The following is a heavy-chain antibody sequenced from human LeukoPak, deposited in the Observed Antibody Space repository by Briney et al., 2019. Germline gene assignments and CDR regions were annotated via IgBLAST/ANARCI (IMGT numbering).Heavy chain of an antibody. D-gene: IGHD6-6*01. Sequence: ASVKVSCKASGYTFTSYDINWVRQAPGQGLEWMGWMNPNSGNTGYAQKFQGRVTITRNTSISTAYMELSSLRSEDTAVYYCARDRFKAYSSSSGRAFDIWGQGTMVTVSS. CDR2: MNPNSGNT. CDR1: GYTFTSYD. V-gene: IGHV1-8*03. J-gene: IGHJ3*02. CDR3: ARDRFKAYSSSSGRAFDI.